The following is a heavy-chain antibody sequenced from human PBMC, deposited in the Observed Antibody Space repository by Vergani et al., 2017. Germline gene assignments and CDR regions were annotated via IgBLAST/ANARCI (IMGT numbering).Heavy chain of an antibody. CDR1: GFRFREHG. D-gene: IGHD2-21*02. Sequence: EVQLLESGGGSVQPGESLRLSCVASGFRFREHGMNWVRQAPGKGLEWVSYISSSSSTIYYADSVKGRFTISRDNAKNSLYLQMNSLRAEDTAVYYCARVPAYCGGDCHFDYWGQGTLVTVSS. CDR2: ISSSSSTI. J-gene: IGHJ4*02. V-gene: IGHV3-48*01. CDR3: ARVPAYCGGDCHFDY.